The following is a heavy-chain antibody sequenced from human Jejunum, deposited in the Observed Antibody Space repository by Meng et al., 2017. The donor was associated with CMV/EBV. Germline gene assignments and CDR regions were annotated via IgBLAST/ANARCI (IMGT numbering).Heavy chain of an antibody. D-gene: IGHD4-23*01. CDR2: INSDSRYI. Sequence: CTASGFNFRGYSMNWVRQAPGKGLEWVSSINSDSRYIYYADSVKGRFTISRDSAKNSLYLQMESLRAEDTAVYYCARDNDLTNSYWGQGTLVTVSS. CDR1: GFNFRGYS. CDR3: ARDNDLTNSY. J-gene: IGHJ4*02. V-gene: IGHV3-21*01.